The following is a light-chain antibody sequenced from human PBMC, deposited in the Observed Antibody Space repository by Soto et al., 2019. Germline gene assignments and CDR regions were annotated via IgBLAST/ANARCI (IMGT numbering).Light chain of an antibody. J-gene: IGKJ4*01. CDR1: QSVSSN. CDR2: GAS. Sequence: EVVMTQSPATLSVSPGERATLSCRASQSVSSNLAWYQQKPGQAPRLLIYGASTRATGIPARFSGSGSGTEFTLTISSLQSEDFAVYYCQQHNNWPPLTFGGGTTVEIK. CDR3: QQHNNWPPLT. V-gene: IGKV3-15*01.